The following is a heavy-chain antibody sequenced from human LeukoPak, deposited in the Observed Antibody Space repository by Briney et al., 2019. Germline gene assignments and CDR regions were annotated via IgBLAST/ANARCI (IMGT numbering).Heavy chain of an antibody. CDR2: IYSGGST. J-gene: IGHJ6*02. V-gene: IGHV3-66*01. CDR3: ARDSGYYGMDV. Sequence: GGSLRLSCAASGFTVSSNYMSWVRQAPGKGLEWVSVIYSGGSTYYADSVKGRFTISRDNSKNTLYLQMNSLRAEDTAVHYCARDSGYYGMDVWGQGTTVTVSS. CDR1: GFTVSSNY.